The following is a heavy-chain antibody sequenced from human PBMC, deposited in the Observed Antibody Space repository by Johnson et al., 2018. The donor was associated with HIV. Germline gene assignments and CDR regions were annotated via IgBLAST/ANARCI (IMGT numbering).Heavy chain of an antibody. V-gene: IGHV3-30*02. D-gene: IGHD1-26*01. CDR1: GFTFSSYG. Sequence: QVQLVESGGGVVQPGGSLRLSCAASGFTFSSYGMHWVRQAPGKGLEWVAFIRYDGSNKYYVDSVKGRFTISRDNSKNTLYLQMNSLRADDTAVYYCVREDGAFDLWGQGTVVTVSS. J-gene: IGHJ3*01. CDR2: IRYDGSNK. CDR3: VREDGAFDL.